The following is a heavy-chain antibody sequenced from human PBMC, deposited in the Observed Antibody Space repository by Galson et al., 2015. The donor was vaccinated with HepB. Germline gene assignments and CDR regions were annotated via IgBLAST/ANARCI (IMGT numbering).Heavy chain of an antibody. V-gene: IGHV3-30-3*01. D-gene: IGHD3-10*01. CDR3: ARTPRRELWFGELLFEGMRYFDY. CDR2: ISYDGSNK. Sequence: SLRLSCAASGFTFSSYAMHWVRQAPGEGLEWVAVISYDGSNKYYADSVKGRFTISRDNSKNTLYLQMNSLRAEDTAVYYCARTPRRELWFGELLFEGMRYFDYWGQGTLVTVSS. J-gene: IGHJ4*02. CDR1: GFTFSSYA.